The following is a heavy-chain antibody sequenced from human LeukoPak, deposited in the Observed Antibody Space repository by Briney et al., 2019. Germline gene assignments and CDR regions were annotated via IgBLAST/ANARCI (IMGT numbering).Heavy chain of an antibody. D-gene: IGHD6-13*01. CDR2: IYTSGST. CDR1: GGSISSYY. J-gene: IGHJ5*02. CDR3: ARETSSSWYNWFDP. V-gene: IGHV4-4*07. Sequence: PSETLSLTCTVSGGSISSYYWSWIRQPAGKGLEWIGRIYTSGSTNYNPSLKSRVTMSVDTSKNQFSLKLSSVTAADTAVYYCARETSSSWYNWFDPWGQGTLATVSS.